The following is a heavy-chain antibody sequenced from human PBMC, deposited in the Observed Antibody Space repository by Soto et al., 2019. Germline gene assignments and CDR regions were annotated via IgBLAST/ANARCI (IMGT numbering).Heavy chain of an antibody. D-gene: IGHD2-15*01. Sequence: GESLKISCETSGYSFTNFWISWLRQMPGKGLEWMGRIDPSDSYTNYSPSFQGHVTFSADESINTAYLQWSSLKASDTAMYYCARHRHPASPFIVVTNMGLDYWAQGTLVTVSS. V-gene: IGHV5-10-1*01. CDR1: GYSFTNFW. CDR2: IDPSDSYT. J-gene: IGHJ4*02. CDR3: ARHRHPASPFIVVTNMGLDY.